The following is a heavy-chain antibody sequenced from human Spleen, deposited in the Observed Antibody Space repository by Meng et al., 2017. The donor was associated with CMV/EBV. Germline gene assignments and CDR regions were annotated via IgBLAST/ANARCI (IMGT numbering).Heavy chain of an antibody. CDR2: ISYAGSSK. CDR3: AKETGGVGASS. Sequence: GGSLRLSCAASGFTFSSYAMHWVRQAPGKGLEWVALISYAGSSKYYADSVKGRFIISRDNSKNTQYLQMNSLSAEDTAFYYCAKETGGVGASSWGQGTLVTVSS. J-gene: IGHJ4*02. CDR1: GFTFSSYA. V-gene: IGHV3-30-3*02. D-gene: IGHD1-26*01.